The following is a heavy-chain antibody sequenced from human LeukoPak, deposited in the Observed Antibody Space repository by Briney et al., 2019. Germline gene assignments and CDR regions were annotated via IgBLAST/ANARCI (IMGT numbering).Heavy chain of an antibody. V-gene: IGHV3-74*01. CDR3: ARNDYLED. CDR2: IKSDGSST. Sequence: GGSLRLSCAGSGFTFSSYWMHWVRQAPGKGLVWVSRIKSDGSSTSYADSVKGRFTIARDNAKNTLYLQMNSLRPEDTAVYYCARNDYLEDWGQGALVTVPS. CDR1: GFTFSSYW. J-gene: IGHJ1*01.